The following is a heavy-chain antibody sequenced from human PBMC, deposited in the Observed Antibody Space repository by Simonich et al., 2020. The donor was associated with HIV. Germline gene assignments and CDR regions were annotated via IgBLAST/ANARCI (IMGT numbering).Heavy chain of an antibody. CDR1: GGSFSTYY. D-gene: IGHD2-15*01. J-gene: IGHJ2*01. CDR2: INHSGST. V-gene: IGHV4-34*01. CDR3: TTSYCSGGTCYWYFDL. Sequence: QVQLQQWGAGLLKPSETLSLTCAVYGGSFSTYYWNWIPQSPGRGLEWIGEINHSGSTNYNPSRESRVTISLDTSKNHFSLKLNSVTAADTAVYYCTTSYCSGGTCYWYFDLWGRGTLVTVSS.